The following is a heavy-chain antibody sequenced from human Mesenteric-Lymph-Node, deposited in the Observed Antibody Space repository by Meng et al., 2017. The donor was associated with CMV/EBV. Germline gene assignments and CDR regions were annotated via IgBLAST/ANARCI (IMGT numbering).Heavy chain of an antibody. CDR2: THYSGST. D-gene: IGHD2-21*02. CDR1: GGSISSNYH. Sequence: VSGGSISSNYHWGWIRQPPGKGLEWIGSTHYSGSTYYSPSLKSRVTMSIDASKNQLSLKLNSVTAADTAVYYCARTSGGGACCGSEYWGQGTLVTVSS. CDR3: ARTSGGGACCGSEY. V-gene: IGHV4-39*07. J-gene: IGHJ4*02.